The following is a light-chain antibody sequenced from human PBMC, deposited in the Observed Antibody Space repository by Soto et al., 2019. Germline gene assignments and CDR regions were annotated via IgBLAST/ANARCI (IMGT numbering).Light chain of an antibody. Sequence: QSALTQPASVSGSPGQSITISCTGSSSVVGAYNYVSWYQQHPGKAPKLMIYDVSNRPSGVSNRFSGSKSGNTASLTISGLQAEDEADYYCSSYTSSSTLYVFGTGTKLTVL. J-gene: IGLJ1*01. CDR1: SSVVGAYNY. V-gene: IGLV2-14*01. CDR2: DVS. CDR3: SSYTSSSTLYV.